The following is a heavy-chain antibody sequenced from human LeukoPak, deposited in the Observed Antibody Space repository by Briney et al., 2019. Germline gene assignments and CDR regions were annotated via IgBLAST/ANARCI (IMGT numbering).Heavy chain of an antibody. CDR1: GFTFSDYY. CDR3: ARDKYSYGSVDYYYMDV. CDR2: ISSSGSTI. V-gene: IGHV3-11*01. D-gene: IGHD5-18*01. Sequence: PGGSLRLSCAASGFTFSDYYMSWIRQAPGKGLVWVSYISSSGSTIYYADSVKGRFTISRDNAKNSLYLQMNSLRAEDTAVYYCARDKYSYGSVDYYYMDVWGKGTTVTVSS. J-gene: IGHJ6*03.